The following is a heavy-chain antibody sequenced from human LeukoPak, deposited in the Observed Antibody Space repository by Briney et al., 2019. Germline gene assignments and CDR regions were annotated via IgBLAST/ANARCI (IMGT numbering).Heavy chain of an antibody. V-gene: IGHV3-21*01. D-gene: IGHD3-10*01. CDR2: ISSSSSYI. Sequence: PGGSLRLSCAASGFTFSSYSMNWVRQAPGKGLEWVSSISSSSSYIYYADSVKGRFTISRDNAKNSLYLQMNSLRAEDTAVYYCARVGSGLYYYYYMDVWGKGTTVTISS. J-gene: IGHJ6*03. CDR3: ARVGSGLYYYYYMDV. CDR1: GFTFSSYS.